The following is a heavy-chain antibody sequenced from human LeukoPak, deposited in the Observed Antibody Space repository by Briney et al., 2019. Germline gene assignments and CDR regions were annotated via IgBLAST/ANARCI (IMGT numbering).Heavy chain of an antibody. CDR3: ARQNDFRLDY. CDR1: GYTFSSYW. J-gene: IGHJ4*02. D-gene: IGHD3-3*01. V-gene: IGHV5-51*01. CDR2: IYPGDSDT. Sequence: GESLKISCKGSGYTFSSYWIGWVRQMPGKGLEWMGIIYPGDSDTRYSPSLQGQVTISVDTSIGTAYLQWSSLKASDTAIYYCARQNDFRLDYWGQGTLVTVYS.